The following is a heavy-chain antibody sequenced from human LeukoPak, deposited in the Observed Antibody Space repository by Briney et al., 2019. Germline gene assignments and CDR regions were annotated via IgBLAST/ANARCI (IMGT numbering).Heavy chain of an antibody. J-gene: IGHJ4*02. Sequence: PGGSLRLSCAASGFTFSSYWMSWVRQAPGKGLEWVSAISGSGGSTYYADSVKGRFTISRDNSKNTLYPQMNSLRAEDTAVYYCAKVPSDDYYDSSGYWYYFDYWGQGTLVTVSS. CDR2: ISGSGGST. D-gene: IGHD3-22*01. CDR1: GFTFSSYW. V-gene: IGHV3-23*01. CDR3: AKVPSDDYYDSSGYWYYFDY.